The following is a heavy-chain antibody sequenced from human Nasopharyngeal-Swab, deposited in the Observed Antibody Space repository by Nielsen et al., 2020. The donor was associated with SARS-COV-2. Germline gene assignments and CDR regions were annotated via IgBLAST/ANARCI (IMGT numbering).Heavy chain of an antibody. J-gene: IGHJ4*02. CDR2: IVPALGLP. Sequence: SVKVSCKTSGDTFTNSAISWVRQAPGQGLEWMGGIVPALGLPNYAQKFRGRVTISADRSTTTTYLELSSLRSEDTAIYYCAREGEYGAYDAPDYWGQGTLVTVSS. D-gene: IGHD5-12*01. V-gene: IGHV1-69*10. CDR1: GDTFTNSA. CDR3: AREGEYGAYDAPDY.